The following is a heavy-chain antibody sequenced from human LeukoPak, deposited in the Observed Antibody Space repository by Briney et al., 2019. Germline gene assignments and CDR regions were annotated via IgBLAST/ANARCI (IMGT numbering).Heavy chain of an antibody. Sequence: SETLSLTCAVYGGSFSGYYWSWIRQPPGKGLEWIGEINHSGSTNYNPSLKSRVTISVDTSKNQFSLKLSSVAAADTAVYYCARGPETGTSFDPWGQGTLVTASS. J-gene: IGHJ5*02. D-gene: IGHD1-1*01. CDR3: ARGPETGTSFDP. V-gene: IGHV4-34*01. CDR2: INHSGST. CDR1: GGSFSGYY.